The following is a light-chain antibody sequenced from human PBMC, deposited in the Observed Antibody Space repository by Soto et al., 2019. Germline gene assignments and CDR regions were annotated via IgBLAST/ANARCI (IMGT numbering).Light chain of an antibody. CDR3: QQYNSYPWT. Sequence: DIQMTQSPSTLSASVGDRVTITCRASQTIFRWLAWYQQRPGKAPNLLISDASDLQRGVPSRFSGSGSGAEFTLTIGRLQPDDFATYYCQQYNSYPWTFGQGTKV. CDR1: QTIFRW. CDR2: DAS. V-gene: IGKV1-5*01. J-gene: IGKJ1*01.